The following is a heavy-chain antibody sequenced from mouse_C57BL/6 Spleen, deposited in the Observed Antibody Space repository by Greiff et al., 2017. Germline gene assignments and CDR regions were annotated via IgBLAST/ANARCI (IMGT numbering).Heavy chain of an antibody. V-gene: IGHV1-15*01. CDR2: IDPETGGT. CDR1: GYTFTDYE. D-gene: IGHD1-1*01. CDR3: TREDLLRYFDV. Sequence: QVQLQQSGAELVRPGASVTLSCKASGYTFTDYEMHWVKQTPVHGLEWIGAIDPETGGTAYNQKFKGKAILTADKSSSTAYMELRSLTSEDSAVYYCTREDLLRYFDVWGTGTTVTVSS. J-gene: IGHJ1*03.